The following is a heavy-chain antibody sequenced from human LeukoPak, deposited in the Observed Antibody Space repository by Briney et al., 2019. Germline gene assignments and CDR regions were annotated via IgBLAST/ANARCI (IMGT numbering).Heavy chain of an antibody. J-gene: IGHJ6*02. Sequence: GRSLRLSCAASGFTFSSYGMHWVRQAPGKGLEWVAVISYDGSNKYYADSVKGRFTISRDNSKNTLYLQMNSLRAEDTAVYYCAKYSSLPPCYYYGMDVWGQGTTVTVSS. D-gene: IGHD2-15*01. CDR1: GFTFSSYG. CDR2: ISYDGSNK. V-gene: IGHV3-30*18. CDR3: AKYSSLPPCYYYGMDV.